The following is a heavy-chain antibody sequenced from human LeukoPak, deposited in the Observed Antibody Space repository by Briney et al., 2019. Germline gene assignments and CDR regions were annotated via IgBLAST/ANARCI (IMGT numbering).Heavy chain of an antibody. J-gene: IGHJ2*01. CDR2: ISGSGGST. D-gene: IGHD3-22*01. CDR3: AKVGIRISLIVVVFTTADDWYFDL. CDR1: GFTFSNYA. Sequence: GGSLRLSCAASGFTFSNYAMSWVRQAPGKGLEWVSGISGSGGSTYYADSVKGRPTISRDNSKNTLYLQMDSLRAEDTAVYYCAKVGIRISLIVVVFTTADDWYFDLWGRGTLVTVSS. V-gene: IGHV3-23*01.